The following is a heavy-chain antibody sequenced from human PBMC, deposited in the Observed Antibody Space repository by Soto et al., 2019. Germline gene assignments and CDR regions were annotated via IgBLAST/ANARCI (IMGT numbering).Heavy chain of an antibody. CDR1: GYTFTSYG. V-gene: IGHV1-18*01. Sequence: ASVKVSCKASGYTFTSYGISWVRQAPGQGLEWMGWISAYNGNTNYAQKLQGRVTMTTDTSTSTAYMELRSLRSDDTAVYYCARDLVKQATIYYYYGMDVWGQGTTVTVSS. CDR3: ARDLVKQATIYYYYGMDV. D-gene: IGHD1-26*01. J-gene: IGHJ6*02. CDR2: ISAYNGNT.